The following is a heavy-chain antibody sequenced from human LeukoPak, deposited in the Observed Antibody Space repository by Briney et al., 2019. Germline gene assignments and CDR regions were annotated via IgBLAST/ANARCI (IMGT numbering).Heavy chain of an antibody. Sequence: ASVKVSCKAPGYTFTGYYMHWVRQAPGQGLEWMGWINPNSGGTNYAQKFQGRVTMTRDMSISTAYMELSRLRSDDTAVYYCARVNPSGWPNYFDYWGQGTLVTVSS. CDR1: GYTFTGYY. J-gene: IGHJ4*02. D-gene: IGHD6-19*01. CDR3: ARVNPSGWPNYFDY. CDR2: INPNSGGT. V-gene: IGHV1-2*02.